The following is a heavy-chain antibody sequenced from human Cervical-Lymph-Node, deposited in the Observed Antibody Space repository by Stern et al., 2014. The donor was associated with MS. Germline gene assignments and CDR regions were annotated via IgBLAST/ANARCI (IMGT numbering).Heavy chain of an antibody. Sequence: VQLVESGAEVKKPGSSVKVSCEASGRTLNTYDINWVRQAPGQGLEWLGGIITISDSAVYAQKFQGRVTIVANESTTTVYMYLSSLQSEDTSFYYCATRYFYDNSGPIGGFDIWGHGTMVTVSS. CDR3: ATRYFYDNSGPIGGFDI. CDR2: IITISDSA. CDR1: GRTLNTYD. D-gene: IGHD3-22*01. J-gene: IGHJ3*02. V-gene: IGHV1-69*01.